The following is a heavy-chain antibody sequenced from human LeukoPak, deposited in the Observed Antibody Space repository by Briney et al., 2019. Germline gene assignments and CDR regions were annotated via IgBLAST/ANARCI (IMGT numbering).Heavy chain of an antibody. CDR1: GFTFSSYG. D-gene: IGHD3-22*01. CDR3: AKDVVYDSSGYPDY. CDR2: IRYDGSNK. V-gene: IGHV3-30*02. Sequence: GGSLRLSCAASGFTFSSYGMHWVRQAPGKGLERVAFIRYDGSNKYYADSVKGRFTISRDNSKNTLYLQMNSLRAEDTAVYYCAKDVVYDSSGYPDYWGQGTLVTVSS. J-gene: IGHJ4*02.